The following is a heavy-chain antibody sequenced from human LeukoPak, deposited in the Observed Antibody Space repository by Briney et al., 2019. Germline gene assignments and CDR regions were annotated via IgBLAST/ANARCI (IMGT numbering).Heavy chain of an antibody. Sequence: GASVKVSCKASGYXFTGYYIHWVRQAPGQGLEWTGWINPNSGGTNYAQKFQGRVTMTRDTSISTAYMELSRLRSDDTAVYYCARALTMIVVVPDYWGQGTLVTVSS. V-gene: IGHV1-2*02. CDR2: INPNSGGT. J-gene: IGHJ4*02. D-gene: IGHD3-22*01. CDR3: ARALTMIVVVPDY. CDR1: GYXFTGYY.